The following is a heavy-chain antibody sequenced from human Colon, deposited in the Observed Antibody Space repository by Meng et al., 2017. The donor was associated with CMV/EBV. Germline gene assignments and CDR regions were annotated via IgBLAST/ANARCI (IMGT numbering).Heavy chain of an antibody. Sequence: QVQSGQSGAAVKKPGAAVKVSCKTSGYTFSDYHNHWVRQAPGQGLEWMGWINSNSGATDYAQKFQGRFTMTRDTSITTVYMELSSLRSDDTAVYYCARDPSGSRVPFDYWGQGSLVTVSS. V-gene: IGHV1-2*02. CDR3: ARDPSGSRVPFDY. J-gene: IGHJ4*02. CDR2: INSNSGAT. CDR1: GYTFSDYH. D-gene: IGHD1-26*01.